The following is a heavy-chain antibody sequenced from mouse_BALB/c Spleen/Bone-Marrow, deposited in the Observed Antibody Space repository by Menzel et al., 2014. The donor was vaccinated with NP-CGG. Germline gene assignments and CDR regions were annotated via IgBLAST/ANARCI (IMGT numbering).Heavy chain of an antibody. D-gene: IGHD4-1*01. Sequence: VQLQQSGAELVRPGTSVKESCKASGYAFTIYLIEWIKQRPGQGLEWIGVINPGSGGSNYNENFKGKATLTADKSSSTAYMQLSNLTSDDSAVYFCARLGRDYFDYWGQGTTLTVSS. CDR2: INPGSGGS. J-gene: IGHJ2*01. V-gene: IGHV1-54*01. CDR3: ARLGRDYFDY. CDR1: GYAFTIYL.